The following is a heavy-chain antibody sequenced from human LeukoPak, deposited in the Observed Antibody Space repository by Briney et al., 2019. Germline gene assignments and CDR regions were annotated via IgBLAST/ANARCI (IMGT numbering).Heavy chain of an antibody. CDR2: IYPGDSDP. CDR1: GYNFENYW. CDR3: ARQHYFGSGSSRLGWFDP. V-gene: IGHV5-51*01. D-gene: IGHD3-10*01. J-gene: IGHJ5*02. Sequence: PGESLKISCKGSGYNFENYWIGWVRQMPGKGLEWMGIIYPGDSDPRYSPSFQGQVTISADKSISTAYPQWGSLKASDTAMYYCARQHYFGSGSSRLGWFDPWGQGTLVTVSS.